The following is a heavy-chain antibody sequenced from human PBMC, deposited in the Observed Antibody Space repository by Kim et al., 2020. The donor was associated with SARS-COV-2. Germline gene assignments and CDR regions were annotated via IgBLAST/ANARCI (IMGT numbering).Heavy chain of an antibody. D-gene: IGHD3-3*01. CDR1: GFTFSSYG. CDR3: AKDLGEWLFDYYYYGMDA. J-gene: IGHJ6*02. CDR2: ISYDGSNK. Sequence: GGSLRLSCAASGFTFSSYGMHWVRQAPGKGLEWVAVISYDGSNKYYADSVKGRFTISRDNSKNTRYLQMNSLRAEDTAVYYCAKDLGEWLFDYYYYGMDAWGQGTPVTVSS. V-gene: IGHV3-30*18.